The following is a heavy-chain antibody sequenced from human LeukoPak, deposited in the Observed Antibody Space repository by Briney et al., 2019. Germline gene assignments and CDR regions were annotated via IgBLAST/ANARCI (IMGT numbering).Heavy chain of an antibody. CDR3: ARGLLHWNYYDSSGSAEISC. CDR1: GYTFTGYY. V-gene: IGHV1-2*06. J-gene: IGHJ4*02. D-gene: IGHD3-22*01. Sequence: ASVKVSCKASGYTFTGYYMHWVRQAPGQGLEWMERINPNSGGTNYAQKFQGRVTMTRDTSISTAYMELSRLRSDDTAVYYCARGLLHWNYYDSSGSAEISCWGQGTLVTVSS. CDR2: INPNSGGT.